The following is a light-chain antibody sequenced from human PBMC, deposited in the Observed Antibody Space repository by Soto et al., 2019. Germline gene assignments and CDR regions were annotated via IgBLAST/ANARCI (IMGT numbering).Light chain of an antibody. CDR1: SSDIGYYDY. CDR2: EVN. CDR3: SSHSISSNYYV. Sequence: QSALTQPASVSGSPGQSITISCTGTSSDIGYYDYVSWYQHHSGKAPKLIIYEVNNRPSGVSNRFSGSKSVNTASLTISGLQAEDEAEYYCSSHSISSNYYVFGPGTKVTVL. J-gene: IGLJ1*01. V-gene: IGLV2-14*01.